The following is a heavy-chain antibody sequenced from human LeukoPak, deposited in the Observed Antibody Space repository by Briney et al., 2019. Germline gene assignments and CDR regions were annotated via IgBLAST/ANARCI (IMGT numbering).Heavy chain of an antibody. CDR2: ISYDGSNK. CDR1: GFTFSSYG. V-gene: IGHV3-30*03. CDR3: ATIRITMIVVVSLLDY. D-gene: IGHD3-22*01. J-gene: IGHJ4*02. Sequence: GGSLRLSCAASGFTFSSYGMHWVRQAPGKGLEWVAVISYDGSNKYYADSVKGRFTISRDNSKNTLYLQMNSLRAEDTAVYYCATIRITMIVVVSLLDYWGQGTLVTVSS.